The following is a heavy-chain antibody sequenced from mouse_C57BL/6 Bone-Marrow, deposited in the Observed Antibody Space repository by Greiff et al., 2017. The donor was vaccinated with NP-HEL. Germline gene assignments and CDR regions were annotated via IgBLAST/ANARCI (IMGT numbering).Heavy chain of an antibody. V-gene: IGHV2-3*01. CDR2: IWGDGST. CDR1: GFSLTSYG. Sequence: VMLVESGPGLVAPSQSLSITCTVSGFSLTSYGVSWVRQPPGKGLEWLGVIWGDGSTNYHSALISRLSISKDNSKSQVFLKLNSLQTDDTATYYCAITTVPERGAWFAYWGQGTLVTVSA. CDR3: AITTVPERGAWFAY. D-gene: IGHD1-1*01. J-gene: IGHJ3*01.